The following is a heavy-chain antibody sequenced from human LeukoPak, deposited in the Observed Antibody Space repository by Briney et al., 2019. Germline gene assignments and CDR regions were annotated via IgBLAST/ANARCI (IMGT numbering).Heavy chain of an antibody. V-gene: IGHV3-48*03. D-gene: IGHD6-19*01. CDR1: GFTFSSYE. Sequence: GGSLRLSCAASGFTFSSYEMNWVRQAPGKGLEWVSYISSSGSTIYYADSVKGRFTISRDNAKNTLYLQMNSLRAEDTAVYYCARKRYSSGWYDWYFDLWGRGTLVTVSS. CDR2: ISSSGSTI. CDR3: ARKRYSSGWYDWYFDL. J-gene: IGHJ2*01.